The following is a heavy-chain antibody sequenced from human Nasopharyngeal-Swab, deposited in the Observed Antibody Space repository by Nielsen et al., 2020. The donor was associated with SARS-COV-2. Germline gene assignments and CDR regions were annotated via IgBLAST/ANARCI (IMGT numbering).Heavy chain of an antibody. D-gene: IGHD2-8*01. V-gene: IGHV1-45*02. J-gene: IGHJ6*02. CDR2: ITPFNGNA. CDR3: ASGQCINGVCNPTDGLDV. Sequence: SVKVSCKASGFSITYRFLHWMRQAPEQALEWMGWITPFNGNAKYAQKFQGRVSITRDGSRTTASLELSSLRPDDTAMYFCASGQCINGVCNPTDGLDVWGQGTSVTVS. CDR1: GFSITYRF.